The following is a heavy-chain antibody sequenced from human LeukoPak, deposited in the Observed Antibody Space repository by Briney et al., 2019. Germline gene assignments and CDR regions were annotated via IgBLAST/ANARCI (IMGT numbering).Heavy chain of an antibody. CDR1: GFTFSSYE. J-gene: IGHJ4*02. V-gene: IGHV3-48*03. CDR3: ARDRFRVPIDH. D-gene: IGHD5/OR15-5a*01. Sequence: WGSLRLSCAASGFTFSSYEMNWVRQAPGNGLQWVSYISSSGSTIYYTDSVNGRFTISRDNAKNSLFLQMNSLRAEDTAVYYCARDRFRVPIDHWGQGTLVTVSS. CDR2: ISSSGSTI.